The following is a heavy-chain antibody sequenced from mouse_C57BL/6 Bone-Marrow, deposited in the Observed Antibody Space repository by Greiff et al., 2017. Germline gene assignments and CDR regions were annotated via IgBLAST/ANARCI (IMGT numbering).Heavy chain of an antibody. V-gene: IGHV1-9*01. Sequence: VQLQESGAELMKPGASVKLSCKATGYTFTGYWIEWVKQRPGHGLEWIGEIVPGNGSTNYNEKFKGKATFTADTSSNTAYMQLSSLTTEDSAIYYCAPYYASSGYYAMDYWGQGTAVTVSS. CDR3: APYYASSGYYAMDY. J-gene: IGHJ4*01. D-gene: IGHD1-1*01. CDR2: IVPGNGST. CDR1: GYTFTGYW.